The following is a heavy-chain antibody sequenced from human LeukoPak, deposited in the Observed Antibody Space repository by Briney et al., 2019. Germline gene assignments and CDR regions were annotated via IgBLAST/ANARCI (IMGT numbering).Heavy chain of an antibody. J-gene: IGHJ5*02. CDR3: ARAGGRSWFDP. CDR2: INPNSGGT. V-gene: IGHV1-2*02. CDR1: GYTFTGYY. Sequence: ASVKVSCTASGYTFTGYYMHWVRQAPGQGLEWMGWINPNSGGTNYAQKFRGRVTMTTDTSMSTAYMELSRLTSDDTAVYYCARAGGRSWFDPWGQGTLVTVSS.